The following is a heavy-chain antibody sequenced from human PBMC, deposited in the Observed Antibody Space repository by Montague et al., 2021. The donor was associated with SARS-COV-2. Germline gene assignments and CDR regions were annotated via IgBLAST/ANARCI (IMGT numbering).Heavy chain of an antibody. CDR3: AADYGERDWFDP. V-gene: IGHV4-39*01. CDR2: IYYSGST. CDR1: GGSISSSSYY. D-gene: IGHD4-17*01. J-gene: IGHJ5*02. Sequence: SETLSFTCTVSGGSISSSSYYWGWIRQPPGKGLEWIGSIYYSGSTYYNPSLKSRVTISVDTSKNQFSLKLSSVTAADTAVYYCAADYGERDWFDPWGQGTLVTVSS.